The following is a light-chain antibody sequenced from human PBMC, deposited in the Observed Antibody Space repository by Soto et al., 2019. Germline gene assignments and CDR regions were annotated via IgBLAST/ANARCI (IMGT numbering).Light chain of an antibody. V-gene: IGLV2-14*01. J-gene: IGLJ3*02. CDR1: SSDVDGYKY. CDR3: SSYTSRSTFWV. Sequence: QSALTQPASVSGSPGQSITISCTGTSSDVDGYKYVSWYRQHPGKAPKLMIYAVSNRPSGVSNRFSGSKSGDTASLTISGLQAEDEADYYCSSYTSRSTFWVFGGGTQLTVL. CDR2: AVS.